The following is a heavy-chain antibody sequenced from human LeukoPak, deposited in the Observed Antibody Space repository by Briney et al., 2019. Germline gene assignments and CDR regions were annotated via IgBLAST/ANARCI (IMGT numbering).Heavy chain of an antibody. CDR1: GFTFSSYW. J-gene: IGHJ4*02. D-gene: IGHD3-22*01. CDR2: IKSDGTEE. V-gene: IGHV3-7*01. CDR3: AGGGGYLIDY. Sequence: GGSLRLSCTASGFTFSSYWMDWVRQVPGKELEWVAIIKSDGTEEHYLDSVKGRFTISRDNANNLLFLQMNNLRAEDTAVYYCAGGGGYLIDYWGQGTLVTVSS.